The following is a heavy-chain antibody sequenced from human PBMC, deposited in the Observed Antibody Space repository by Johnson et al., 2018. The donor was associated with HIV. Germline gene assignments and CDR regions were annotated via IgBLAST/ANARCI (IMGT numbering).Heavy chain of an antibody. D-gene: IGHD1-26*01. Sequence: EVQLVESGGGLVQPGGSLRLSCAASGFTFSSYGMSWVRQAPGKGLEWVSGVTGTGGDTYYAESVKGRFTISRDNSKNTLYLQMNKLRAEDTAVYYCARSYRSGSYHGGGWKAFDIWGQGTMVTVSS. CDR2: VTGTGGDT. CDR3: ARSYRSGSYHGGGWKAFDI. J-gene: IGHJ3*02. CDR1: GFTFSSYG. V-gene: IGHV3-23*04.